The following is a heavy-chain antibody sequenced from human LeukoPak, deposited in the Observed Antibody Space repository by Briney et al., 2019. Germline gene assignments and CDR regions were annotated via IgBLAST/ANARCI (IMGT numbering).Heavy chain of an antibody. J-gene: IGHJ4*02. CDR3: ARNKISDDFWSGYYEPFYFDY. CDR2: IYYSGST. V-gene: IGHV4-39*01. D-gene: IGHD3-3*01. Sequence: TASETLSLTCTVSGGSISSSSYYWGWIRQPPGKGLDWIGSIYYSGSTYYNPSLRSRVTISVDTSKNQFSLKLSSVTAADTAVYYCARNKISDDFWSGYYEPFYFDYWGQGTLVTVSS. CDR1: GGSISSSSYY.